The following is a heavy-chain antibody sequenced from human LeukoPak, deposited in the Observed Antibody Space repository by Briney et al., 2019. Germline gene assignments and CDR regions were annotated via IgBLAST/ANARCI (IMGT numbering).Heavy chain of an antibody. CDR1: GFTFSSYG. CDR2: IWYDGSNK. Sequence: GGSLRLSCAASGFTFSSYGMHWVRQAPGKGLEWVAVIWYDGSNKYYADSVKGRFTISRDNSKNTLYLQMNGLRAEDTAVYYCARDQTAAALDYWGQGTLVTVSS. J-gene: IGHJ4*02. CDR3: ARDQTAAALDY. V-gene: IGHV3-33*01. D-gene: IGHD6-13*01.